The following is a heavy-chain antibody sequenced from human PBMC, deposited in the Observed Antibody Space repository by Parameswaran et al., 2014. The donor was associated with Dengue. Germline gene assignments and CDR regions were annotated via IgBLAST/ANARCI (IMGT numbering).Heavy chain of an antibody. CDR2: ISSSSSYI. Sequence: KWIRQPPGKGLEWVSSISSSSSYIYYADSVKGRFTISRDNAKNSLYLQMNSLRAEDTAVYYCARVGGYEKDYYYYYYMDVWGKGTTVTVSS. D-gene: IGHD5-12*01. J-gene: IGHJ6*03. CDR3: ARVGGYEKDYYYYYYMDV. V-gene: IGHV3-21*01.